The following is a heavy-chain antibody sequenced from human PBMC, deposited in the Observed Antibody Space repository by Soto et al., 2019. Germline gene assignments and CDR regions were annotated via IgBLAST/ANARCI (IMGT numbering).Heavy chain of an antibody. V-gene: IGHV3-9*01. J-gene: IGHJ3*02. CDR3: AKARGYCSGGSSGAFDI. D-gene: IGHD2-15*01. CDR1: GFTFDDYA. CDR2: ISWNSGSI. Sequence: GGSLRLSCAASGFTFDDYAMHWVRQAPGKGLEWVSGISWNSGSIGYADSVKGRFTISRDNAKNSLYLQMNSLRAEDTALYYCAKARGYCSGGSSGAFDIWGQGTMVTVSS.